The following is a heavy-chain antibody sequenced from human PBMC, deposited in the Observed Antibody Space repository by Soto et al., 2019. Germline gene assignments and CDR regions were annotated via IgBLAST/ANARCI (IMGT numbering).Heavy chain of an antibody. D-gene: IGHD5-12*01. V-gene: IGHV6-1*01. Sequence: SQTLSLPCAISGDSVSSNSSAWNCIRQSPSRGVELLGRTYYRSKWYNDYAVSVKSRITINPDTSKNQFSLQLNSVTPEDTAVYYCARERGYSGYDKYAVIDYWGQGTLVSVSS. CDR3: ARERGYSGYDKYAVIDY. J-gene: IGHJ4*02. CDR2: TYYRSKWYN. CDR1: GDSVSSNSSA.